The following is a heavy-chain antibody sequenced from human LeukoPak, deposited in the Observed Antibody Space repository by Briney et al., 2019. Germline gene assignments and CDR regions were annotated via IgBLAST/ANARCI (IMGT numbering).Heavy chain of an antibody. CDR1: GFTFSSYA. CDR3: ARDSYDFWSGYYLGAFDI. J-gene: IGHJ3*02. Sequence: PGRSLRLSCAASGFTFSSYAMHWVRQAPGKGLEWVAVISYDGSNKYYADSVKGRFTISRDNSKNTLYLQMNSLRAEDTAVYYCARDSYDFWSGYYLGAFDIWGQGTMVTVSS. CDR2: ISYDGSNK. D-gene: IGHD3-3*01. V-gene: IGHV3-30-3*01.